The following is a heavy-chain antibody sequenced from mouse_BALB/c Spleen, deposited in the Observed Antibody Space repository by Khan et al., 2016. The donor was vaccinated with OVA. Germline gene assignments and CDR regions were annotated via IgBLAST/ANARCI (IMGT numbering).Heavy chain of an antibody. Sequence: EVELVESGPGLVKPSQSLSLTCTVTGYSITSGYGWNWIRQFPGNKLEWMGYISYSGSTNYNPSLQSRISITRHTSKNQFFLQLNSVTTEDTATYYCARTARIKYWGQGTTLTVSS. CDR2: ISYSGST. V-gene: IGHV3-2*02. CDR3: ARTARIKY. J-gene: IGHJ2*01. D-gene: IGHD1-2*01. CDR1: GYSITSGYG.